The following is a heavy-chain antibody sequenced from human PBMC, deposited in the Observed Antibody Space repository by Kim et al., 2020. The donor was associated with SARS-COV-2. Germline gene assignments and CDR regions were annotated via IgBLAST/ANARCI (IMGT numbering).Heavy chain of an antibody. J-gene: IGHJ4*02. V-gene: IGHV3-23*01. D-gene: IGHD5-18*01. CDR2: ISGSGGST. Sequence: GGSLRLSCAASGFTFSSYAMSWVRQAPGKGLEWVSAISGSGGSTYYADSVKGRFTISRDNSKNTLYLQMNSLRAEDTAVYYCAKGGAGGGYSYAFDYWGQGTLVTVSS. CDR3: AKGGAGGGYSYAFDY. CDR1: GFTFSSYA.